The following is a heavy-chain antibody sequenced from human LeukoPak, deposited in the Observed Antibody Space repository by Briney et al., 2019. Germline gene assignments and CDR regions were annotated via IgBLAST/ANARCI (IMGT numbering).Heavy chain of an antibody. CDR3: ARVCSTDSSSCYYFDY. V-gene: IGHV4-34*01. CDR2: INHSGST. Sequence: SETLSLTCAVYGGSFSGYYWSWIRQPPGKGLEWIGEINHSGSTNYNPSLKSRVTISVDTSKNQFSLKLSSVTAADTAVYYCARVCSTDSSSCYYFDYWGQGTLVTVSS. J-gene: IGHJ4*02. D-gene: IGHD6-13*01. CDR1: GGSFSGYY.